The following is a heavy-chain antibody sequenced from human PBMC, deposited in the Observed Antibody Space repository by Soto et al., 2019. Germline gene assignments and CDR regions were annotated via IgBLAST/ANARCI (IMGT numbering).Heavy chain of an antibody. CDR2: ISPNGGST. D-gene: IGHD3-10*01. J-gene: IGHJ6*02. CDR1: GFSFSSYV. CDR3: ARAGFSYGSGSYGYGMDF. V-gene: IGHV3-64*07. Sequence: EVQLVESGGGLVQPGGSLRLSCAASGFSFSSYVMHWVRQAPGKGLEYVSVISPNGGSTYHSDSVKDRLTISRDNSKNTLYLQMGSLRAEDMAVYYCARAGFSYGSGSYGYGMDFWGQGTSVTVS.